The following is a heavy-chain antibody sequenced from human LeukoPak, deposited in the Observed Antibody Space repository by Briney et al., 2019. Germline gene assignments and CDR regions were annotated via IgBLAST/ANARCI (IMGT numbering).Heavy chain of an antibody. V-gene: IGHV3-21*01. CDR2: INDVGSHI. Sequence: PGGSLRLSCAASGFTFSNSAMNWVRQAPGKGLEWVSSINDVGSHIYYADSVRGRFTISRDNAKTPVYLQMNNLRPEDTAVYYCARDATYYLRYGYFDCWGHGTLVTVSS. CDR1: GFTFSNSA. D-gene: IGHD5/OR15-5a*01. CDR3: ARDATYYLRYGYFDC. J-gene: IGHJ4*01.